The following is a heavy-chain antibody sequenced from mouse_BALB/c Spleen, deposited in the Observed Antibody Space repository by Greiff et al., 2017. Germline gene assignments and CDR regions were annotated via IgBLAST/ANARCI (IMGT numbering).Heavy chain of an antibody. Sequence: EVQRVESGGGLVQPGGSLKLSCAASGFTFSSYGMSWVRQTPDKRLELVATINSNGGSTYYPDSVKGRFTISRDNAKNTLYLQMSSLKSEDTAMYYCARDPGYYGSSYYAMDYWGQGTSVTVSS. CDR3: ARDPGYYGSSYYAMDY. J-gene: IGHJ4*01. CDR1: GFTFSSYG. V-gene: IGHV5-6-3*01. CDR2: INSNGGST. D-gene: IGHD1-1*01.